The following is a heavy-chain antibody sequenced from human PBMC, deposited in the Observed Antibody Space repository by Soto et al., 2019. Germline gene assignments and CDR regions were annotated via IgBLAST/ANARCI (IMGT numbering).Heavy chain of an antibody. V-gene: IGHV3-11*06. CDR3: ARDGRRFSGTSGYYYSYYYYGMGV. CDR1: GFPFSDYY. D-gene: IGHD3-22*01. J-gene: IGHJ6*02. CDR2: IRSSGRYT. Sequence: PGGSLRLSCAASGFPFSDYYMGWIRQAPGKGLEWLSYIRSSGRYTNYADSVRGRFTISRDNAKNSLYLQMSSLRAEDTAVYYCARDGRRFSGTSGYYYSYYYYGMGVWGQGSRVTVSS.